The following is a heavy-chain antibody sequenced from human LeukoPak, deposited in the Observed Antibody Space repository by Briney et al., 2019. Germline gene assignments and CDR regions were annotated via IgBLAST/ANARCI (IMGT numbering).Heavy chain of an antibody. V-gene: IGHV1-18*01. CDR1: GYTFTSYG. CDR3: ARDPRDSSSWSSFDY. D-gene: IGHD6-13*01. J-gene: IGHJ4*02. Sequence: GASVKVSCKASGYTFTSYGISWVRQAPGQGLEWMGWISAYSGNTNYAQKLQGRVTMTTDTSTSTAYMELRSLRSDDTAVYYCARDPRDSSSWSSFDYWGQGTLVTVSS. CDR2: ISAYSGNT.